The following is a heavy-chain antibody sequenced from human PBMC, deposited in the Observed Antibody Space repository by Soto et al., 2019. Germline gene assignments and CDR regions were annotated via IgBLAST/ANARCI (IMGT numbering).Heavy chain of an antibody. Sequence: SETLSLTCAVSGYSISSGYYWGWIRQPPGKGLEWIGSIYHSGSTYYNPSLKSRVTISVDTSKNQFSLKLSSVTAADTAVYYCARADFVNDYWGQGTAVTVSS. V-gene: IGHV4-38-2*01. CDR2: IYHSGST. CDR1: GYSISSGYY. J-gene: IGHJ4*02. CDR3: ARADFVNDY.